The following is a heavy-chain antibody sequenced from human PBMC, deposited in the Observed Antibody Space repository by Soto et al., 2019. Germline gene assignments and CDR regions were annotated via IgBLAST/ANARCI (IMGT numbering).Heavy chain of an antibody. CDR2: IYYSGST. J-gene: IGHJ4*02. Sequence: SETLSLTCTVSGGSISSYYWSWIRQPPGKGLEWIGYIYYSGSTYYNPSLKSRVTISVDTSKNQFSLKLSSVTAADTAVYYCARSGYSYGPNPLLYWGQG. CDR1: GGSISSYY. CDR3: ARSGYSYGPNPLLY. V-gene: IGHV4-59*06. D-gene: IGHD5-18*01.